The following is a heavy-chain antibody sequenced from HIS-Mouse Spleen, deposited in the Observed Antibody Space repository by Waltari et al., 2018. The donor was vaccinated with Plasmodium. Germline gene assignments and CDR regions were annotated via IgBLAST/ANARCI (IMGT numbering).Heavy chain of an antibody. CDR1: GYTFPGHH. CDR3: ARLDPHSSSWYRYFQH. CDR2: INPNSGGT. V-gene: IGHV1-2*02. D-gene: IGHD6-13*01. J-gene: IGHJ1*01. Sequence: QVQLVQSGAEVKKPGASVTVSCKASGYTFPGHHIPWVRQAPGQGLEWMGWINPNSGGTNYAQKFQGRVTMTRDTSISTAYMELSRLKSDDTAVYYCARLDPHSSSWYRYFQHWGQGTLVTVSS.